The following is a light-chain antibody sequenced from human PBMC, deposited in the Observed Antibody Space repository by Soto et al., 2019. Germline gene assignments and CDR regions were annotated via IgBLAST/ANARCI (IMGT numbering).Light chain of an antibody. CDR3: SAYTARSTLV. Sequence: QSALTQPPSASGSPGQSVTISCTGTSSDVGGYYYVSWYQHHPGKAPKLIIYEVIKRPSGVPDRFSGSKSDNTASLTVSGLRAEDEADYYCSAYTARSTLVFDGGTKLTVL. CDR2: EVI. V-gene: IGLV2-8*01. J-gene: IGLJ3*02. CDR1: SSDVGGYYY.